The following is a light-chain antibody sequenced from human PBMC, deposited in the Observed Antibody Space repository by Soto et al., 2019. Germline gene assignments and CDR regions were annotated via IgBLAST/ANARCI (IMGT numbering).Light chain of an antibody. V-gene: IGKV3-15*01. J-gene: IGKJ1*01. CDR2: GAS. CDR1: QSVSSN. CDR3: QQYNNWPPWT. Sequence: EIVMTQSPATLSVSPRERATLSCRASQSVSSNLAWYQQTPGQAPRLLIYGASTRATGIPARFSGSGSGTEFTLTISSLQSEDFAVYYCQQYNNWPPWTLGQGTKVEIK.